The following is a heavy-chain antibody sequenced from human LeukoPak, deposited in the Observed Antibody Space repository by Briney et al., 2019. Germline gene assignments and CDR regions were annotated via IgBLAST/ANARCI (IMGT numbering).Heavy chain of an antibody. V-gene: IGHV4-61*08. CDR3: ARGGRGRNWFDP. D-gene: IGHD3-10*01. Sequence: SETLSFTCTVSGESFASGGYYWNWIRQPPGKGLEWIGYIYYSVSTNYNLSLKRRVTISVDTSENQFSLKLTSVTAADPAVYYCARGGRGRNWFDPWGQGTLVTVSS. CDR2: IYYSVST. J-gene: IGHJ5*02. CDR1: GESFASGGYY.